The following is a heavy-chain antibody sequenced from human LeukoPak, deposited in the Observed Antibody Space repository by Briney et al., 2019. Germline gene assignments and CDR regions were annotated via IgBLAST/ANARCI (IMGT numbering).Heavy chain of an antibody. CDR1: GFTFSTNA. CDR3: ARDKSTSCYYFDY. Sequence: GGSLRLSCAASGFTFSTNAMSWVRQAPGKGLEWVSGFASSGDTTYYADSVKGRFTISRDNSNSTLYLQMNSLRAEDTAVYYCARDKSTSCYYFDYWGQGTLVTVSS. V-gene: IGHV3-23*01. J-gene: IGHJ4*02. CDR2: FASSGDTT. D-gene: IGHD2-2*01.